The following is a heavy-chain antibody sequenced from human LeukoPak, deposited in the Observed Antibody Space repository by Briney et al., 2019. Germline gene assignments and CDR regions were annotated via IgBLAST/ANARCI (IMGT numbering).Heavy chain of an antibody. CDR1: GFTFGDYA. CDR2: IRSKAYGGTT. J-gene: IGHJ6*02. V-gene: IGHV3-49*04. Sequence: GGSLRLSCTASGFTFGDYAMSWVRQAPGKGLEWVGFIRSKAYGGTTEHAASVKGRFTISRDDSKSIAYLQMNSLKTEDTAVYYCTRDAIQGGMDVWGQGTTVTVSS. D-gene: IGHD3-3*01. CDR3: TRDAIQGGMDV.